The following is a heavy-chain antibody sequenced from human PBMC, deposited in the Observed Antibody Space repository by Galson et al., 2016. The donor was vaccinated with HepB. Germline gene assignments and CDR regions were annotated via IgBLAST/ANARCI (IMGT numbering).Heavy chain of an antibody. D-gene: IGHD3-10*01. J-gene: IGHJ4*02. CDR1: AFTFSTYG. V-gene: IGHV3-30*18. CDR3: AKDPYYYGSGSYYFDY. Sequence: SLRLSCAASAFTFSTYGMHWVRQAPGKGLEWVAVISYDGSKKYYADSVKGRFTISRDNSKNTLYLRMNSLRTEDTAVYYCAKDPYYYGSGSYYFDYWGQGTLVTVSS. CDR2: ISYDGSKK.